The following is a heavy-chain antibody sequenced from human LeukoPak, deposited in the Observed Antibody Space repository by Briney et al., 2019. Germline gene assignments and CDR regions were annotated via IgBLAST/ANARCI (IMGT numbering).Heavy chain of an antibody. CDR2: IYHDETT. CDR3: AREMRSPRGGFDY. CDR1: GSSIGTDYY. V-gene: IGHV4-38-2*02. D-gene: IGHD3-10*01. J-gene: IGHJ4*02. Sequence: SETLSLTCAVSGSSIGTDYYWGWVRQPPGKGLEWVGSIYHDETTYYNPSLKSRVTMSLDTPKKQFSLKLASVTAADTAVYYCAREMRSPRGGFDYWDQGTLVTVSS.